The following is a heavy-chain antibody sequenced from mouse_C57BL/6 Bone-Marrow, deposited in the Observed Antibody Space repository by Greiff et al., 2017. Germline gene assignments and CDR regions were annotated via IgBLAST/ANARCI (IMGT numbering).Heavy chain of an antibody. CDR2: IDPENGDT. D-gene: IGHD2-4*01. V-gene: IGHV14-4*01. CDR1: GFNIKDDY. Sequence: VQLQQSGAELVRPGASVKLSCTASGFNIKDDYMHWVKQRPEQGLEWIGWIDPENGDTEYASKFQGKATITADTSSNTAYLQHSSLTSEDTGVYYCTAYDYSWFAYWGQGTLVTVSA. CDR3: TAYDYSWFAY. J-gene: IGHJ3*01.